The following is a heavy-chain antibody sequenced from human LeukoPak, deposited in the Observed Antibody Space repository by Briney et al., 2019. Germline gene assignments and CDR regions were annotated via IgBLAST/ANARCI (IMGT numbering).Heavy chain of an antibody. CDR2: INAYNGNT. CDR1: GYTFNSYG. Sequence: ASVKVSSKASGYTFNSYGISWVRQAPGQGLEWMGWINAYNGNTNYAQKLQGRVTMTTDTSTSTAYMELRSLRSDDTAVYYCARDRELSLYDYWGQGTLVTVSS. D-gene: IGHD3-16*02. CDR3: ARDRELSLYDY. J-gene: IGHJ4*02. V-gene: IGHV1-18*01.